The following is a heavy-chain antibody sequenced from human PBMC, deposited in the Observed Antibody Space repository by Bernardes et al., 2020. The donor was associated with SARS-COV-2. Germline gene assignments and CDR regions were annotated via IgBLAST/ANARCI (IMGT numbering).Heavy chain of an antibody. D-gene: IGHD2-2*01. CDR2: ISSSGGST. V-gene: IGHV3-23*01. CDR3: AKDCSSTSCPWGDAFDI. J-gene: IGHJ3*02. CDR1: GFTFSSYA. Sequence: GGSLRLSCAASGFTFSSYAMSWVRQAPGKGLEWVSAISSSGGSTYYADSVKGRFTISRDNSKNTLYLQMNSLRAEDTAVYYCAKDCSSTSCPWGDAFDIWGQGKMVTVSS.